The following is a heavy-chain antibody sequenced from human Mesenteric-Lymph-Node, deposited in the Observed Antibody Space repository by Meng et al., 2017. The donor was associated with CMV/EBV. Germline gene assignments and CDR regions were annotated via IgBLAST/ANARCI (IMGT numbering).Heavy chain of an antibody. CDR1: GVSFSEYC. CDR3: ANTYSGPCHYFDS. V-gene: IGHV4-34*01. D-gene: IGHD5-12*01. Sequence: CAVYGVSFSEYCWRWMRQTRGSGLEGIGAINHSGNTNFNPSLKSRNSILVGTSRRQLSLELTSVTAANTAVYYCANTYSGPCHYFDSWGQGILVTVSS. CDR2: INHSGNT. J-gene: IGHJ4*02.